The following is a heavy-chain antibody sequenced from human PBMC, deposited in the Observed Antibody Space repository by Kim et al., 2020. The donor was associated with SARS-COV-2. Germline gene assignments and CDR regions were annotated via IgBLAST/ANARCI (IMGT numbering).Heavy chain of an antibody. D-gene: IGHD3-22*01. CDR3: VRDRDYYDSGGPKAFQH. Sequence: GGSLRLSCAASGFTLSSYSMNWVRQAPGKGLEWVSYISSSSWTIYYADSVKGRFTISRDNAKKSLYLQMNSLRAEDTAVYYCVRDRDYYDSGGPKAFQHWGQGTLVTVSS. V-gene: IGHV3-48*01. CDR2: ISSSSWTI. J-gene: IGHJ1*01. CDR1: GFTLSSYS.